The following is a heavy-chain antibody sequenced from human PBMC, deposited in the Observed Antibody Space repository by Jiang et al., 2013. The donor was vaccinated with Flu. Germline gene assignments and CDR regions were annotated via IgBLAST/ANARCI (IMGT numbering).Heavy chain of an antibody. CDR3: ARGSPPGGYYDSSGDYYYYYMDV. V-gene: IGHV6-1*01. CDR2: TYYRSKWYN. J-gene: IGHJ6*03. Sequence: QTLSLTCAISGDSVSSNSAAWNWIRQSPSRGLEWLGRTYYRSKWYNDYAVSVKSRITINPDTSKNQFSLQLNSVTPEDTAVYYCARGSPPGGYYDSSGDYYYYYMDVWGKGTTVTVSS. CDR1: GDSVSSNSAA. D-gene: IGHD3-22*01.